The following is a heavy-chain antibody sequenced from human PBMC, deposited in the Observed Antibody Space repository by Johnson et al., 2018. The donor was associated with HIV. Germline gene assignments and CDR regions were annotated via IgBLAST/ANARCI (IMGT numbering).Heavy chain of an antibody. CDR1: GFTFDDYG. Sequence: EVQLVESGGGLVQPGRSPRLSCAASGFTFDDYGMSWVRQAPGKGLEWVPGINWNGGSTGYADSVKGRITVSRTNANNSLYLQMNSLRADDTALYYCARDHMGPVNRRVQWLVPRGFDFWGQGTMVTVAS. D-gene: IGHD6-19*01. CDR2: INWNGGST. J-gene: IGHJ3*01. V-gene: IGHV3-20*04. CDR3: ARDHMGPVNRRVQWLVPRGFDF.